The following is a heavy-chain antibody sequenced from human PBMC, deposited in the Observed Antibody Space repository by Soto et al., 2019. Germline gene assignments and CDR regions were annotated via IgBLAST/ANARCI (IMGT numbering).Heavy chain of an antibody. V-gene: IGHV4-30-4*01. Sequence: SETPALTCTVSGGSISSGDYYWSWIRQPPGKGLEWIGYIYYSGSTYYNPSLKSRVTISVDTSKNQFSLKLSSVTAADTVVYSCATLINSVFDYCGLGIPVT. CDR2: IYYSGST. D-gene: IGHD1-1*01. CDR3: ATLINSVFDY. J-gene: IGHJ4*02. CDR1: GGSISSGDYY.